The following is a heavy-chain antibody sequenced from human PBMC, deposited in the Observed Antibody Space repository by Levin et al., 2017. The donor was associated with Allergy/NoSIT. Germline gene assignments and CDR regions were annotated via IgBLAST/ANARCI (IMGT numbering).Heavy chain of an antibody. CDR2: IKQDASEK. CDR1: GFSFSRYW. J-gene: IGHJ4*02. Sequence: GGSLRLSCAASGFSFSRYWMSWVRQTPGKGLEWVANIKQDASEKNYVDSVKGRFTISRDNANNSLYLQMNSLRAEDTAVYYCTRINFGGNSGAWGQGTLVTVSS. D-gene: IGHD4-23*01. V-gene: IGHV3-7*04. CDR3: TRINFGGNSGA.